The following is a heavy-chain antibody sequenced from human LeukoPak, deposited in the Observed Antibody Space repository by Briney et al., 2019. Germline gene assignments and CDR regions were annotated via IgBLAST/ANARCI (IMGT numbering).Heavy chain of an antibody. CDR3: ATDRTGTYYYGMDV. V-gene: IGHV1-24*01. CDR1: GYTVTEIS. CDR2: FAPEDDES. Sequence: ASVKVSCKVSGYTVTEISMHWVRQAPGKGLEWMGAFAPEDDESIYSQKFRGRLIMTEDTSTGTAYMELKSLTSDDTAVYFCATDRTGTYYYGMDVWGQGTTVTVSS. J-gene: IGHJ6*02. D-gene: IGHD1/OR15-1a*01.